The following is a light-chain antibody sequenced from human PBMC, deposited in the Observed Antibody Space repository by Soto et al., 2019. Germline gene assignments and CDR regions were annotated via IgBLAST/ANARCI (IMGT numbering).Light chain of an antibody. J-gene: IGKJ3*01. V-gene: IGKV3-15*01. CDR3: KQYHHGPPKVT. Sequence: DIVMTQSPATLSVSPGERATLSCRASQSINTNLAWYQQKPGQAPRLLIYGASTRATVIPARFSGSGSGTELTLTISGLQADDFAVYDCKQYHHGPPKVTFGPGTRVDI. CDR1: QSINTN. CDR2: GAS.